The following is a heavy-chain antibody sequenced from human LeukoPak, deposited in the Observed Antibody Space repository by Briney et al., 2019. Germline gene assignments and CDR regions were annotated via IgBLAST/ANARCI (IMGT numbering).Heavy chain of an antibody. J-gene: IGHJ1*01. D-gene: IGHD3-22*01. V-gene: IGHV3-23*01. Sequence: AGSLRLSCAASGFTFSSYAMNWVRQAPGKGLQWVSTIGGTGDNTNYAASVKGRFTISRDNSKNTLYLQMHSLRVEDTAVYYCAKGPMISQFFQSWGQGTLVTVSS. CDR2: IGGTGDNT. CDR1: GFTFSSYA. CDR3: AKGPMISQFFQS.